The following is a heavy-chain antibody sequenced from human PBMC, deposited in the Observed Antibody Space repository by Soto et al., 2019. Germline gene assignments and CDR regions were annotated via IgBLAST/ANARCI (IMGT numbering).Heavy chain of an antibody. CDR1: GFTFGDYA. V-gene: IGHV3-49*03. CDR2: IRSKAYGGTT. D-gene: IGHD3-3*01. Sequence: GGSLRLSCTAPGFTFGDYAMSWFRQAPGKGLEWVGFIRSKAYGGTTEYAASVKGRFTISRDDSKSIAYLQMNSLKTEDTAVYYCLYYDFWSGYGYGMDVWGQGTTVTVSS. J-gene: IGHJ6*02. CDR3: LYYDFWSGYGYGMDV.